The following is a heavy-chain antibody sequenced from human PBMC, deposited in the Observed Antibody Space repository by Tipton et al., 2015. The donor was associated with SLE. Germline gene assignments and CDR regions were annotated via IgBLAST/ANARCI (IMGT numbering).Heavy chain of an antibody. J-gene: IGHJ3*01. V-gene: IGHV4-4*07. CDR3: ARGNMVAFGGAAAFDL. CDR2: IYHSGST. CDR1: GGSLTSNY. D-gene: IGHD3-16*01. Sequence: TLSLTCTVSGGSLTSNYWSWFRQPAGKGLEWIGSIYHSGSTYYNPSLESRVTISIDTSKNQFSLKLTSVTAADTAIYYCARGNMVAFGGAAAFDLWGQGTTIIVSS.